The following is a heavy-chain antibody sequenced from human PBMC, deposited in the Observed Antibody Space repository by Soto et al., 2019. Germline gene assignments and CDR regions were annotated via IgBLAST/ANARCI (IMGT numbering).Heavy chain of an antibody. V-gene: IGHV4-31*03. Sequence: SETLSLTCTVSGGSISSGGYYWSWIRQHPGKGLEWIGYIYYSGSTYYNPSLKSRVTISVDTSKNQISLKLISVTAADTAVYYCASDPDHCWSSSESDMEWGQGTLVTVSS. CDR1: GGSISSGGYY. D-gene: IGHD3-3*01. CDR2: IYYSGST. J-gene: IGHJ4*02. CDR3: ASDPDHCWSSSESDME.